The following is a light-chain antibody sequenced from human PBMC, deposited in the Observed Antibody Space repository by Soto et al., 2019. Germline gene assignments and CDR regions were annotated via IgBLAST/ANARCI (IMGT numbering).Light chain of an antibody. Sequence: EIVMTQSPATLSVSPGDRATLSCTASQSVSSNLAWYQQKPGQAPRLLIYGASTRATGIPARFSGSGSGTDFTLTISSLQSEDFAVYYCQQYNDWPPYTFGQGTNLEIK. J-gene: IGKJ2*01. CDR3: QQYNDWPPYT. CDR2: GAS. V-gene: IGKV3-15*01. CDR1: QSVSSN.